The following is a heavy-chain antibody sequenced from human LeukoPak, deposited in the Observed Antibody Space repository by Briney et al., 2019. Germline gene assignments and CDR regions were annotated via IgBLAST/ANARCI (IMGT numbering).Heavy chain of an antibody. CDR3: AREEGFDY. CDR1: GFTFSSYN. J-gene: IGHJ4*02. Sequence: PGGSLRLSCAASGFTFSSYNMNWVRQAPGKGLEWVSFISSTINTIYYADSVKGRFTISRDNAKNSLYLQMNSLRAEDTAAYYCAREEGFDYWGQGTLVTVSS. CDR2: ISSTINTI. V-gene: IGHV3-48*01.